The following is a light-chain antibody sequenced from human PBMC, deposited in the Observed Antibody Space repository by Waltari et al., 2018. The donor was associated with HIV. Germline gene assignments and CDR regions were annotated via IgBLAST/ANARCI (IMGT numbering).Light chain of an antibody. CDR1: RAILYNSDNRHC. Sequence: DIVMTQSPNSLAVSLGERARINSRFSRAILYNSDNRHCLAGYQQKPGQSPKVLIYWASTRASGVPDRFSGSGSGTNFSLTISALQSDDVALYYCQQYYTPGPTFGGGTKVEIK. CDR2: WAS. CDR3: QQYYTPGPT. V-gene: IGKV4-1*01. J-gene: IGKJ4*01.